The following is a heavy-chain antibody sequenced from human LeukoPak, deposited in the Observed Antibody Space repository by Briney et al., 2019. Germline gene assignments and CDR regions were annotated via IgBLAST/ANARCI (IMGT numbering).Heavy chain of an antibody. CDR3: VRGIRPHSSSWYAVLDY. CDR1: GFTFSSYW. J-gene: IGHJ4*02. D-gene: IGHD6-13*01. Sequence: PGGSLTLSCAASGFTFSSYWMHWVRHARGEGLVWVSRINSDESVTTYGDSVKGRFTISRDNAKNTLYLQMNSLRGEDTAVYYCVRGIRPHSSSWYAVLDYWGQGTLVTVSS. V-gene: IGHV3-74*01. CDR2: INSDESVT.